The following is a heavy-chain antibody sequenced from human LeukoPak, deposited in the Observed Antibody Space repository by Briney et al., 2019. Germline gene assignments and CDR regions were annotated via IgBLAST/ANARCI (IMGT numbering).Heavy chain of an antibody. V-gene: IGHV1-2*02. CDR1: GYTFTSYD. Sequence: ASVKVSCKASGYTFTSYDINWVRQAPGQGLEWMGWINPNSGGTNYAQKFQGRVTMTRDTSISTAYMELSRLRSDDTAVYYCARSDIVVVPAEEDYWGQGTLVTVSS. CDR2: INPNSGGT. J-gene: IGHJ4*02. D-gene: IGHD2-2*01. CDR3: ARSDIVVVPAEEDY.